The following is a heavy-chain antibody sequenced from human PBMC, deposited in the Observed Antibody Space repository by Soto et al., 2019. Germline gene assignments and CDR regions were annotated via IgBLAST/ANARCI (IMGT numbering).Heavy chain of an antibody. D-gene: IGHD3-10*01. V-gene: IGHV2-5*02. Sequence: QITLKESGPTLVKPTQTLTLTCTFSGFSLSTSGMGVGWIRQPPGKALEWLALIYWDDNKHYSPSLKSRLTITKDPSKNQVVLTMTNMDPVDTATYYCAHRRGFGELLDWGPGTLVTVSS. CDR3: AHRRGFGELLD. J-gene: IGHJ4*02. CDR2: IYWDDNK. CDR1: GFSLSTSGMG.